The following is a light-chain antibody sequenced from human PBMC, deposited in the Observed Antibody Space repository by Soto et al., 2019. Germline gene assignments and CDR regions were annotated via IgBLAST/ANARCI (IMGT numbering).Light chain of an antibody. J-gene: IGKJ1*01. Sequence: DFQMTQSPSTLSASVGDRVTITCRASQTIHNWLAWFQQQSGKAPKLLIYRASSLESGVPSRFSGSGSGTEFPLTSSLLQRDDSATYYCQQYYGAWTFGQGTKVEVK. V-gene: IGKV1-5*03. CDR3: QQYYGAWT. CDR1: QTIHNW. CDR2: RAS.